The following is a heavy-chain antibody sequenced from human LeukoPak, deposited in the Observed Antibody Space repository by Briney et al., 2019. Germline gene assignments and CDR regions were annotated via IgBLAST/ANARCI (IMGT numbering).Heavy chain of an antibody. D-gene: IGHD1-7*01. J-gene: IGHJ5*02. CDR1: GVSIRGYY. Sequence: WETLSLTCTVSGVSIRGYYWSWIRQPPGKGLEWIAYISQSGATNYNPSLKSRVTISLDMSKNQFSLNLNSVTAADTAVYYCVRHSSGTTYDHWGQGTLVTVPS. CDR3: VRHSSGTTYDH. V-gene: IGHV4-59*08. CDR2: ISQSGAT.